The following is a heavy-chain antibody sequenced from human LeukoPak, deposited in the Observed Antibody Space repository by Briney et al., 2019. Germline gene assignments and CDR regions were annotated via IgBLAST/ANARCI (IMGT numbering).Heavy chain of an antibody. CDR1: GYTFTGYY. D-gene: IGHD5-12*01. CDR2: INPNSGGT. J-gene: IGHJ4*02. Sequence: ASVKVSCRASGYTFTGYYMHWVRQAPGQGREWMGWINPNSGGTNYAQKFQGRVTMTRDTSISTAYMELSRLRSDDTAVYYCARNAYSGYDMYYFDYWGQGTLVTVSS. CDR3: ARNAYSGYDMYYFDY. V-gene: IGHV1-2*02.